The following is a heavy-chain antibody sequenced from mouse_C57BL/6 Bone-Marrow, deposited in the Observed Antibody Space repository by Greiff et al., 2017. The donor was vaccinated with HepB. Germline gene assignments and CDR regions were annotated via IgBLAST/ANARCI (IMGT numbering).Heavy chain of an antibody. CDR3: ARGRGTMVTDY. CDR2: IYPRSGNT. V-gene: IGHV1-81*01. D-gene: IGHD2-2*01. Sequence: VHLVESGAELARPGASVKLSCKASGYTFTSYGISWVKQRTGQGLEWIGEIYPRSGNTYYNEKFKGKATLTADKSSSTAYMELRSLTSEDSAVYFCARGRGTMVTDYWGQGTTLTVSS. CDR1: GYTFTSYG. J-gene: IGHJ2*01.